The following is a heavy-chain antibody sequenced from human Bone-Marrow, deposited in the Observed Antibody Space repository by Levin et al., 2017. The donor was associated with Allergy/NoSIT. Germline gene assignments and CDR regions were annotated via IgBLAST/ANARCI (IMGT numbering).Heavy chain of an antibody. V-gene: IGHV3-23*01. CDR1: GFIFSNVG. CDR2: ITGGGTAT. J-gene: IGHJ4*02. Sequence: GGSLRLSCAASGFIFSNVGMSWVRQAPGKGLEWVSAITGGGTATYYADSVKGRFTISRDNSKNTLYLQMNSLRAEDTAVYYCAKESLGYCTSNSCYPGMGYWGQGTLVTVSS. D-gene: IGHD2-2*01. CDR3: AKESLGYCTSNSCYPGMGY.